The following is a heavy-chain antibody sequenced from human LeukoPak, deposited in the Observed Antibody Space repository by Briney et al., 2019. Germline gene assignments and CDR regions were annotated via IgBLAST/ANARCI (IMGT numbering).Heavy chain of an antibody. CDR3: ARSVGVDRYVFDY. Sequence: ASVKVSCKASGYTFTGYYMHWVRQAPGQGLEWMGIINPSGGSTSYAQKFQGRVTMTRDMSTSTVYMELSSLRSEDTAVYYCARSVGVDRYVFDYWGQGTLVTVSS. CDR2: INPSGGST. CDR1: GYTFTGYY. D-gene: IGHD3-16*01. V-gene: IGHV1-46*01. J-gene: IGHJ4*02.